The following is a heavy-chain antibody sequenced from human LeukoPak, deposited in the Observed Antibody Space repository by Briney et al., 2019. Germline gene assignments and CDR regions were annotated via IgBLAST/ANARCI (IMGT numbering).Heavy chain of an antibody. CDR3: ARGFTVALRY. CDR2: MNPNSGNT. CDR1: GYTFTSYD. V-gene: IGHV1-8*03. J-gene: IGHJ4*02. Sequence: GASVKPSCKASGYTFTSYDINWARQATGQGLEWMGWMNPNSGNTGYAQKFQGRVTITRNTSISTAYMELSSLRSEDTAVYYCARGFTVALRYWGQGTLVTVSS. D-gene: IGHD6-19*01.